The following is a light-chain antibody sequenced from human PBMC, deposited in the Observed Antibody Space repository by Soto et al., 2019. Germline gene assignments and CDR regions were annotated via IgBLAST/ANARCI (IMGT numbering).Light chain of an antibody. J-gene: IGKJ1*01. Sequence: EIVLTQSPATLSLSPGEGAILSCRASQSVSTSLAWYQQKPGQAPRLLIFDTSKRATGIPARFGGSGSGTDFTLTISSLEAEDSAVYYCQHRSNWLWTFGQGTKVDIK. CDR3: QHRSNWLWT. V-gene: IGKV3-11*01. CDR1: QSVSTS. CDR2: DTS.